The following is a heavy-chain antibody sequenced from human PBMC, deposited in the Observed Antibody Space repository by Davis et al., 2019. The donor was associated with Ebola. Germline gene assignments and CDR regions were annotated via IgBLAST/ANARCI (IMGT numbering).Heavy chain of an antibody. V-gene: IGHV3-33*01. J-gene: IGHJ6*02. Sequence: GGSLRLSCEASGFTFSRYGMHWVRQAPGKGLEWVAVIWYDGSNKYYADSVKGRFTISRDNSKNTLYLQMNSLRAEDTAVYYCAREQYYYGSGSYYYGMDVWGQGTTVTVSS. CDR2: IWYDGSNK. CDR3: AREQYYYGSGSYYYGMDV. CDR1: GFTFSRYG. D-gene: IGHD3-10*01.